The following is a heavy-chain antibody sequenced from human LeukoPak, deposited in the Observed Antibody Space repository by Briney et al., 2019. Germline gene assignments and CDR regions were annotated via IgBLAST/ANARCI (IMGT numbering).Heavy chain of an antibody. D-gene: IGHD3-10*01. CDR3: ARGARGYFDY. Sequence: PSETLSLTCTVSGGSISSSSYYWGWIRQPPGKGLEWIGSIYYSGSTYYNPSLKSRVTISADTSKNQFSLKLSSVTAADTAVYYCARGARGYFDYWGQGTLVTVSS. CDR1: GGSISSSSYY. CDR2: IYYSGST. J-gene: IGHJ4*02. V-gene: IGHV4-39*07.